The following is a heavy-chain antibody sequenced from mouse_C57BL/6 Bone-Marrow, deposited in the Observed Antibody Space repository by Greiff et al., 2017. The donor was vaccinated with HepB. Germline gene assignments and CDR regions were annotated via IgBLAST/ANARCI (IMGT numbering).Heavy chain of an antibody. D-gene: IGHD1-1*01. CDR1: GFTFSDYY. J-gene: IGHJ1*03. V-gene: IGHV5-12*01. CDR2: ISNGGGST. Sequence: EVQRVESGGGLVQPGGSLKLSCAASGFTFSDYYMYWVRQTPEKRLEWVAYISNGGGSTYYPDTVKGRFTISRDNAKNTLYLQMSRLKSEDTAMYYCVVFITTVNWYFDVWGTGTTVTVSS. CDR3: VVFITTVNWYFDV.